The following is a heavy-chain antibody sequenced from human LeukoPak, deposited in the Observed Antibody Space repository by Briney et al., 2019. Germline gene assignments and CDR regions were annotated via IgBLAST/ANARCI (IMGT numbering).Heavy chain of an antibody. CDR3: ARVIGSYGDSAY. Sequence: PGGSLRLSCAASGFSFSSYSMNWVRQAPGKGLEWLSYISSTSSAIYYADSLKGRFTISRDNAKNSLYLQMDSLRAEDTAGYYCARVIGSYGDSAYWGQGTLVTVSS. V-gene: IGHV3-48*04. J-gene: IGHJ4*02. D-gene: IGHD3-16*01. CDR1: GFSFSSYS. CDR2: ISSTSSAI.